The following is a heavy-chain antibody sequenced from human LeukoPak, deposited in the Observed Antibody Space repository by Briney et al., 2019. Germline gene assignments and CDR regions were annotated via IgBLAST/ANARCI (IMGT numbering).Heavy chain of an antibody. CDR2: IIPILGIA. V-gene: IGHV1-69*04. J-gene: IGHJ4*02. D-gene: IGHD3-10*01. CDR3: ARGPLWSSADFDY. CDR1: GGTFSSYA. Sequence: SVKVSCKASGGTFSSYAISWVRQAPGQGLEWMGRIIPILGIANYAQKFQGRVTITADKSTSTAYMELSSLRSEDTAVYYCARGPLWSSADFDYWGQGTLVTVSS.